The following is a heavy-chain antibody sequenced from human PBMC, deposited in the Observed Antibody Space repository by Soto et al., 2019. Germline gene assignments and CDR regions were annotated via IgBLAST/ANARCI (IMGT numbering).Heavy chain of an antibody. J-gene: IGHJ4*02. CDR2: ISFDGTTK. Sequence: LRLSCAASGFTFTNYAMSLVRQAPGKGLYWLGLISFDGTTKYFADSVRGRFTISRDNSKNMLFLQLNSLRVEDTAVYYCARHRDGGTYTYIDHWGPGTLVTVSS. CDR1: GFTFTNYA. D-gene: IGHD3-10*01. CDR3: ARHRDGGTYTYIDH. V-gene: IGHV3-30-3*01.